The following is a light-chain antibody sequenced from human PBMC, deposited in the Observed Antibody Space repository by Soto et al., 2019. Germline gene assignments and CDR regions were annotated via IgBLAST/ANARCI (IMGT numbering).Light chain of an antibody. CDR1: QGIGSW. CDR3: QQSNTFPIT. J-gene: IGKJ5*01. Sequence: DIQLTESRCSVSASVGDRVTISCRASQGIGSWLAWYQQIPGKAPKLLIYAASTLRSGVPSRFGGSGSGTDFTLTISSLQPEDFATYFCQQSNTFPITFGQGTRLEIK. V-gene: IGKV1D-12*01. CDR2: AAS.